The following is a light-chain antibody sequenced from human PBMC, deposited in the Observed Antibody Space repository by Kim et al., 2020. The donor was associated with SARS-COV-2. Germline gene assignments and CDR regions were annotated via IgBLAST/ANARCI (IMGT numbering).Light chain of an antibody. CDR2: GAS. Sequence: SPRDRATLPCTASQTSSGNYFAWYQQTPGQAPRVLIHGASSRATGIPDRFSGSGSGTDFTLTISRLEPEDFAVYYCQQYGGSPWTFGHGTKVDIK. CDR3: QQYGGSPWT. V-gene: IGKV3-20*01. J-gene: IGKJ1*01. CDR1: QTSSGNY.